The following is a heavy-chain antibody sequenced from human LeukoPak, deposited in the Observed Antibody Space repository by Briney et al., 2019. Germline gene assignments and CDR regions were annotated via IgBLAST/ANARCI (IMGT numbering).Heavy chain of an antibody. Sequence: GGSLRLPCAASGFTFSSYEMNWVRQAPGKGLEWVSYISSSGSGVYYADSVKGRFTISRDNAKNSLSLQMNSLRDEDTAVYYCARGYSSGWHVGNWFGPWGQGTLVTVSS. V-gene: IGHV3-48*03. CDR3: ARGYSSGWHVGNWFGP. J-gene: IGHJ5*02. D-gene: IGHD6-19*01. CDR2: ISSSGSGV. CDR1: GFTFSSYE.